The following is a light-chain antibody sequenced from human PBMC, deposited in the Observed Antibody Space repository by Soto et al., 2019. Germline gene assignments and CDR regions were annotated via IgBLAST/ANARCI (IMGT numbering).Light chain of an antibody. CDR3: QQSYSTPLT. CDR1: QSISSY. J-gene: IGKJ5*01. Sequence: DVQMTQSPSSLSASVVDRCTITGVASQSISSYLNWYEQKPVKAPKLLIYAASRLQSGVPSRFSGSGSGTDFTLTISSLQPEDFATYYCQQSYSTPLTLGQGTRLEIK. V-gene: IGKV1-39*01. CDR2: AAS.